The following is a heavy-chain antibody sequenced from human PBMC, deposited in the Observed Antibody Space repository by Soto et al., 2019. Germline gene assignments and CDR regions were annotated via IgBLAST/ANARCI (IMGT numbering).Heavy chain of an antibody. J-gene: IGHJ4*02. CDR1: GFTFSSYA. Sequence: PGGSLRLSCAASGFTFSSYAMSWVRQAPGKGLEWVSTISGNGGSTHYADSVKGRFTISRDNSMNTLYLQMNSLRAEDTAIYYCAKGKAHKVFGANTLFDYWGQGTLVTVSS. CDR3: AKGKAHKVFGANTLFDY. V-gene: IGHV3-23*01. D-gene: IGHD3-3*01. CDR2: ISGNGGST.